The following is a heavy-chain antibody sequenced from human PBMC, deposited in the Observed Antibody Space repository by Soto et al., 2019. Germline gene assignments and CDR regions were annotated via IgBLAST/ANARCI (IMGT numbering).Heavy chain of an antibody. CDR3: ARYDFGTFDY. CDR2: IYHTEST. Sequence: TLSLTCAVSGDSISSSFWWSWVRQPPGKGLEGIGEIYHTESTVYNPSLKSRVTISVDKSKNQFSLNLDSVTAADTAVYYCARYDFGTFDYWGRGILVTVSS. CDR1: GDSISSSFW. V-gene: IGHV4-4*02. J-gene: IGHJ4*02. D-gene: IGHD4-17*01.